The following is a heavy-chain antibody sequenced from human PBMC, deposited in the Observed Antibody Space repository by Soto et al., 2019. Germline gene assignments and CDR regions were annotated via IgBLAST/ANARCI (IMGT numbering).Heavy chain of an antibody. CDR2: ISGSGGST. Sequence: GGSLRLSCAASGFTFSSYAMSWVRQAPGKGLEWVSAISGSGGSTYYADSVKGRFTISRDNSKNTLYLQMNSLRAEDTAVYYCAKSILKGDSSGPNFDYWGQGTLVTVSS. V-gene: IGHV3-23*01. D-gene: IGHD2-21*02. CDR1: GFTFSSYA. J-gene: IGHJ4*02. CDR3: AKSILKGDSSGPNFDY.